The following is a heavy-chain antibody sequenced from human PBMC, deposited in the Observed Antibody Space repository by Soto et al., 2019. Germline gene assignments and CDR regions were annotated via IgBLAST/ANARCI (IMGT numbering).Heavy chain of an antibody. CDR1: GGTFSSYT. Sequence: QVQLVQSGAEVKKPGSSVKVSCKASGGTFSSYTISWVRQAPGQGLEWMGRIIPSLGIANYAQKFQGRVTITADKSTSTAYMELSSLRSEDTAVYYCATLLLGYCSSATCYDYWGQGTLVTVSS. CDR2: IIPSLGIA. J-gene: IGHJ4*02. D-gene: IGHD2-2*01. V-gene: IGHV1-69*02. CDR3: ATLLLGYCSSATCYDY.